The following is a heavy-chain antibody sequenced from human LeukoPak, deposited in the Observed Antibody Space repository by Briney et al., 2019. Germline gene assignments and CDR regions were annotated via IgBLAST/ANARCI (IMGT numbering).Heavy chain of an antibody. J-gene: IGHJ4*02. CDR1: GFTFNSYA. Sequence: GGSLRLSCAASGFTFNSYAMSWVRQAPGKGLEWVSTISGGDNNTYYADSVKGRSTISRDNSKNTVYLQVNSLRAEDTAVYYCAKSPYDHWGQGTLVTVSS. V-gene: IGHV3-23*01. CDR2: ISGGDNNT. CDR3: AKSPYDH.